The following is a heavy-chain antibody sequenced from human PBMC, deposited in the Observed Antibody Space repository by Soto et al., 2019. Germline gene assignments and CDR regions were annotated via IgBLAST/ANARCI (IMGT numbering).Heavy chain of an antibody. CDR2: INHSGST. J-gene: IGHJ6*02. CDR1: GGSFSDYY. V-gene: IGHV4-34*01. D-gene: IGHD6-6*01. Sequence: PSETLSLTCAVYGGSFSDYYWSWIRQPPGKGLEWIGEINHSGSTNYTPSLKRRVTMSIDTSKNQISLRLSSVTAADTAVYYCSSSLEARPGYYYYGTDVWGQGTTVTVYS. CDR3: SSSLEARPGYYYYGTDV.